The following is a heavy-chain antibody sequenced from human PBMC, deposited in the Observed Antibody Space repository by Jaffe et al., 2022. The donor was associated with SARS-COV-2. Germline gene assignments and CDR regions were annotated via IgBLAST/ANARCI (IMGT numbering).Heavy chain of an antibody. Sequence: EVQLVESGGGLVQPGGSLRLSCAASGFTFSSYEMNWVRQAPGKGLEWVSYISSSGSTIYYADSVKGRFTISRDNAKNSLYLQMNSLRAEDTAVYYCATWYADRGYSRAGAFDIWGQGTMVTVSS. D-gene: IGHD5-18*01. CDR3: ATWYADRGYSRAGAFDI. V-gene: IGHV3-48*03. J-gene: IGHJ3*02. CDR2: ISSSGSTI. CDR1: GFTFSSYE.